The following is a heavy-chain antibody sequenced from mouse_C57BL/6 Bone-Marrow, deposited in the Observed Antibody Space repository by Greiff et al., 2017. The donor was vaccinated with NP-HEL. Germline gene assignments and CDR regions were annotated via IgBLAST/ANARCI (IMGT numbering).Heavy chain of an antibody. CDR3: ARYPSLHYYGSSYWYFDV. CDR2: IYIGNGYT. CDR1: GYTFTSYG. Sequence: VQLQQSGAELVRPGSSVKMSCKTSGYTFTSYGINWVKQRPGQGLEWIGYIYIGNGYTEYNEKFKGKATLTSDTSSSTAYMQLSSLTSEDSAIYFCARYPSLHYYGSSYWYFDVWGTGTTVTVSS. D-gene: IGHD1-1*01. J-gene: IGHJ1*03. V-gene: IGHV1-58*01.